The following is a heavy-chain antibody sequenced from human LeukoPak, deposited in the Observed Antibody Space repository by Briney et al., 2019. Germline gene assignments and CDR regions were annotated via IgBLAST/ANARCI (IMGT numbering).Heavy chain of an antibody. CDR3: AREYYYDSSGSRATDDAFDI. Sequence: ASVKVSCKASGYTFTSYGISWVRQAPGQGLEWMGWISAYNGNTNYAQKLPGRVTMTTDTSTSTAYMELRSLRSDDTAVYYCAREYYYDSSGSRATDDAFDIWGQGTMVTVSS. V-gene: IGHV1-18*01. D-gene: IGHD3-22*01. CDR1: GYTFTSYG. CDR2: ISAYNGNT. J-gene: IGHJ3*02.